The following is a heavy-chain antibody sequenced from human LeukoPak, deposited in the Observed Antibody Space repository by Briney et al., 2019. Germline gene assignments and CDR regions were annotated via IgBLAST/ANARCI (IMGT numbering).Heavy chain of an antibody. J-gene: IGHJ4*02. Sequence: SETLSLTCAVYGGSFSGYYWSWIRQSPRKGLEWIGEINHSGSTNYNPSLKRRVTISVDTSKNQFSLKLSSVTAADTAVYYCARGRYYDYVWGSYRSPYYFDYWGQGTLVTVSS. D-gene: IGHD3-16*02. CDR2: INHSGST. V-gene: IGHV4-34*01. CDR3: ARGRYYDYVWGSYRSPYYFDY. CDR1: GGSFSGYY.